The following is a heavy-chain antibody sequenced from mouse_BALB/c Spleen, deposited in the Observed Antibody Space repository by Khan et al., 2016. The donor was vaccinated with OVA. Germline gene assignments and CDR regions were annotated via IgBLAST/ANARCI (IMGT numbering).Heavy chain of an antibody. CDR3: ATSYYYGYYFDY. Sequence: EVQLVESGGGLVQPGGSRKLSCAASGFTFSSYGMHWVRQAPEKGLEWVAYISGDSSTIYYADTVKGRFTISRDNPKNTLCLQMTSLRSEDKAMYYCATSYYYGYYFDYWGPGTTLTVSS. J-gene: IGHJ2*01. V-gene: IGHV5-17*02. CDR1: GFTFSSYG. CDR2: ISGDSSTI. D-gene: IGHD1-1*01.